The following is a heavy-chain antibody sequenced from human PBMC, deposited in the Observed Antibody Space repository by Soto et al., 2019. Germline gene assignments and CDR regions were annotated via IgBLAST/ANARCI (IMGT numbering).Heavy chain of an antibody. Sequence: GGSLRPSCAASGITFSNAWMTWVRQAPGTGLEWVGRIKSITDGGTTDYAAPVKGRFTISRDNSKDTLYLQMNSLRTEDTAVYHCTTDSEDIVVVPATFGMDVWGQGTTVTVSS. CDR2: IKSITDGGTT. D-gene: IGHD2-15*01. J-gene: IGHJ6*02. CDR3: TTDSEDIVVVPATFGMDV. V-gene: IGHV3-15*01. CDR1: GITFSNAW.